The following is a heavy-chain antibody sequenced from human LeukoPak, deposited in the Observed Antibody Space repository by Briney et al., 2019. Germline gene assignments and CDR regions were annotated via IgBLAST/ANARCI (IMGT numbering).Heavy chain of an antibody. CDR2: ISTYNGNT. CDR3: ARGKPVYFYGSGSYLASPFDS. J-gene: IGHJ4*02. D-gene: IGHD3-10*01. Sequence: GASVKVSCRASGYTFTSYGISWVRQAPGQGLEWMGWISTYNGNTNYAQMLQGRITMTTDTSTCTAYMELRSLRSDDTAVYYCARGKPVYFYGSGSYLASPFDSWGQGTLVTVSS. V-gene: IGHV1-18*01. CDR1: GYTFTSYG.